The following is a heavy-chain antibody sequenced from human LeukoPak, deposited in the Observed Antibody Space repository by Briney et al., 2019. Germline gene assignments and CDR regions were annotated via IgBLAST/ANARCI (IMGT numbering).Heavy chain of an antibody. V-gene: IGHV4-30-4*01. CDR1: GDSISSGDYF. Sequence: SETLSLTCDVSGDSISSGDYFWSWIRRPPGKGLEWIGYIYHSGSAHYNPSLKSRVTISVDTSKNQFSLVVSSVTAADTAVYYCAREVIKVTTSSDAFDMWGQGTMVTVSS. D-gene: IGHD4-17*01. J-gene: IGHJ3*02. CDR2: IYHSGSA. CDR3: AREVIKVTTSSDAFDM.